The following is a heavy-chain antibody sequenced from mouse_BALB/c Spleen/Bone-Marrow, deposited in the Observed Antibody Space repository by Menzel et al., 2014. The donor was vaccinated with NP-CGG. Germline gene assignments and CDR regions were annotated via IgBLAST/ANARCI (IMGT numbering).Heavy chain of an antibody. D-gene: IGHD1-1*01. CDR3: ARRGYYYGSSYVDY. CDR1: GYAFSSYW. Sequence: VKVVESGAELVRPGSSVKISCKASGYAFSSYWMNWVTQRPGQGLEWIGQIYPGDGDTNYNGKFKGKATLTADKSSSTAYMQLSSLTSEDSAVYFCARRGYYYGSSYVDYWGQGTTLTVSS. V-gene: IGHV1-80*01. CDR2: IYPGDGDT. J-gene: IGHJ2*01.